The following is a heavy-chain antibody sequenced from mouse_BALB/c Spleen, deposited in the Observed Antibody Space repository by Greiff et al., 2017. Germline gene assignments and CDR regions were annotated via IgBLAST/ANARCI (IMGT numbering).Heavy chain of an antibody. J-gene: IGHJ2*01. CDR3: ARQGPRGYFDY. V-gene: IGHV5-9-3*01. Sequence: EVKLVESGGGLVKPGGSLKLSCAASGFTFSSYAMSWVRQTPEKRLEWVATISSGGSYTYYPDSVKGRFTISRDNAKNTLYLQMSSLRSEDTAMYYCARQGPRGYFDYWGQGTTLTVSS. CDR2: ISSGGSYT. CDR1: GFTFSSYA.